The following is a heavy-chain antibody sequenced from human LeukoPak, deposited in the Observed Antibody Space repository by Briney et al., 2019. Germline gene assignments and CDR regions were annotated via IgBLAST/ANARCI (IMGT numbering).Heavy chain of an antibody. J-gene: IGHJ3*02. V-gene: IGHV3-23*01. CDR1: GFTFSSYA. D-gene: IGHD3-22*01. CDR3: AKDRAEVVVIKPGGAFDI. Sequence: GGSLRLSCAASGFTFSSYAMSWVRQAPEKGLEWVSAISGSGGSTYYADSVKGRFTISRDNSKNTLYLQMNSLRAEDTAVYYCAKDRAEVVVIKPGGAFDIWGQGTMVTVSS. CDR2: ISGSGGST.